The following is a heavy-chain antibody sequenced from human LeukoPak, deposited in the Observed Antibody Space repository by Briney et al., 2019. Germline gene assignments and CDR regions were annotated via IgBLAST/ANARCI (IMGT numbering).Heavy chain of an antibody. J-gene: IGHJ4*02. CDR1: GFTFSNAW. Sequence: PGGSLRLSCAASGFTFSNAWMSWVRRAPGKGLEWVGRIKSKTDGGTTDYAAPVKGRSTISRDDSKNTLYLQMNSLKTEDTAVYYCTTGGHYYYDSSGYSNWGQGTLVTVSS. V-gene: IGHV3-15*01. CDR2: IKSKTDGGTT. D-gene: IGHD3-22*01. CDR3: TTGGHYYYDSSGYSN.